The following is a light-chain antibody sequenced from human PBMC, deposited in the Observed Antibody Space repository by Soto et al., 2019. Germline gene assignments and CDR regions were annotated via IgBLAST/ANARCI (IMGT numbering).Light chain of an antibody. J-gene: IGLJ3*02. V-gene: IGLV2-8*01. CDR1: SSDVGGYNY. CDR2: EVS. Sequence: QSALTQPPSASGSPGQSVTISCTGTSSDVGGYNYVSWYQQHPGKAPKLTIYEVSKRPSGVPDGFSGSKSGNTASLTVSGLQAEDEADYYCSSYAGSNNLVFGRGTKLTVL. CDR3: SSYAGSNNLV.